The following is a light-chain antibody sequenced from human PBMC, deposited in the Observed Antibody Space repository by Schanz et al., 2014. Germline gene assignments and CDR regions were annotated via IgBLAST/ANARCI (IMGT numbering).Light chain of an antibody. Sequence: QSALTQPASVSGSPGESITISCTGTSSDVGNYNLVSWYQQDAGKAPKLIIYEGSKRPSGVSHRFSGSKSGSTASLRISELQAEDESNYSCCSYAGSTSVVFGGGTMLTVL. CDR1: SSDVGNYNL. V-gene: IGLV2-23*01. CDR3: CSYAGSTSVV. J-gene: IGLJ2*01. CDR2: EGS.